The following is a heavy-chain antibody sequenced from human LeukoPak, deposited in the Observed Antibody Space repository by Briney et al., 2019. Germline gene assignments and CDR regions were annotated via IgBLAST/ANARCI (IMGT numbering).Heavy chain of an antibody. J-gene: IGHJ4*02. CDR1: GGSISPYY. CDR2: VLYSGST. D-gene: IGHD2-2*01. Sequence: NPSETLSLTCTVSGGSISPYYWSWIRQPPGKGLEWVGEVLYSGSTNYNPSLKSRVTISVDTSKNQFSLKLSSVTAADTAVYYCARQTVVPAADTDYWGQGTLVTVSS. V-gene: IGHV4-59*08. CDR3: ARQTVVPAADTDY.